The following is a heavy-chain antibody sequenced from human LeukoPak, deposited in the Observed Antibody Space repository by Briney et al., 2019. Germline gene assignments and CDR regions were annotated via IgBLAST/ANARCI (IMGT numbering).Heavy chain of an antibody. CDR2: ISYDGSNK. D-gene: IGHD6-19*01. Sequence: GGSLRLSCAASGFTFSRYGMHWVRQAPGKGLEWAAVISYDGSNKYYADSVKGRFTISRDNSKNTLYLQMNSLRAEDTAVYYCASLNAVAGNAFDIWGQGTMVTVSS. V-gene: IGHV3-30*03. CDR3: ASLNAVAGNAFDI. J-gene: IGHJ3*02. CDR1: GFTFSRYG.